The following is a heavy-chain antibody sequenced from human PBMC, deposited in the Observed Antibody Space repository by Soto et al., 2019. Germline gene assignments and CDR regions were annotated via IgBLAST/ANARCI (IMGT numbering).Heavy chain of an antibody. CDR1: GGSFSGYY. Sequence: SETLSLTCAVYGGSFSGYYWSWIRQPPGKGLEWIGEINHSGSTNYNPSLKSRVTISVDTSKNQFSLKLSSVTAADTAVYYCARGRKKRSFLAREWFDPWGQGTLVTVSS. J-gene: IGHJ5*02. CDR2: INHSGST. CDR3: ARGRKKRSFLAREWFDP. D-gene: IGHD1-1*01. V-gene: IGHV4-34*01.